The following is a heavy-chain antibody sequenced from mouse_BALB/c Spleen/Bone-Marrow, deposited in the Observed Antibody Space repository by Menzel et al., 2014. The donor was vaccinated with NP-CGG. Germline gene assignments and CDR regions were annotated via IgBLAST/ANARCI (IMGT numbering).Heavy chain of an antibody. CDR3: ASATTATYYAMDY. V-gene: IGHV14-3*02. J-gene: IGHJ4*01. D-gene: IGHD1-2*01. CDR2: IDPANGNT. Sequence: DVQLQESGAELVKPGASVKLSCTASGFNIKDTYMHWVKQRPEQGLEWIGRIDPANGNTKYDPKFQGKATITTDTPSNTAYLQVGSLTSEDTAVYYCASATTATYYAMDYWGQGTSVTVSS. CDR1: GFNIKDTY.